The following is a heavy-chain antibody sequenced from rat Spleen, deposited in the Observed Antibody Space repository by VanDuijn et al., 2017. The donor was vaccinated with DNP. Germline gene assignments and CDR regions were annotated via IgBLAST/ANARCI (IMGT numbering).Heavy chain of an antibody. CDR1: GFTFSNSW. CDR3: ARPIYNNHGGFAY. V-gene: IGHV5-58*01. CDR2: INDDGGTT. J-gene: IGHJ3*01. D-gene: IGHD1-10*01. Sequence: EVQLVETGGGLVQPGRSLKLSCVASGFTFSNSWMYWIRQAPGKGLEWIGSINDDGGTTYYRDSVKGRFTISRDNAKSTLYLQMDSLRSEDMATYYCARPIYNNHGGFAYWGQGTLVTVSS.